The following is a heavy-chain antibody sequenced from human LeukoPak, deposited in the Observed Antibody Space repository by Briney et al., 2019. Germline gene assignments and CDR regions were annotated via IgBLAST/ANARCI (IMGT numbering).Heavy chain of an antibody. Sequence: GESLKISCKGSGYSFTSYWIGWVRQMPGKGLEWMGIIYPSDSDTRYSPSFQGQVTISADKSISTAYLQWSSLKASDTATYYCARTMVRGVITSSFDFWGQGTLVTVSS. CDR3: ARTMVRGVITSSFDF. V-gene: IGHV5-51*01. D-gene: IGHD3-10*01. CDR1: GYSFTSYW. CDR2: IYPSDSDT. J-gene: IGHJ4*02.